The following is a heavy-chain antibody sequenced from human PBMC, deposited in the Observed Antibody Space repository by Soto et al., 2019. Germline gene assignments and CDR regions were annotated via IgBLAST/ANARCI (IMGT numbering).Heavy chain of an antibody. Sequence: PSETLSLTCTVSGGSISSGGYYWSWIRQHPGKGLEWIGYIYYSGSTSYNPSLKSRVTISVDTSKNQFSLKLSSVTAADTAVYYCARDTYYYDSSGPPVDAFDIWGKGQWSPSPQ. CDR1: GGSISSGGYY. CDR2: IYYSGST. J-gene: IGHJ3*02. D-gene: IGHD3-22*01. V-gene: IGHV4-31*03. CDR3: ARDTYYYDSSGPPVDAFDI.